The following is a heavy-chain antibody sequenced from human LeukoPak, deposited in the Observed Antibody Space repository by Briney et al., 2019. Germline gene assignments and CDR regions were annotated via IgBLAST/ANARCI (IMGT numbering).Heavy chain of an antibody. CDR1: GGSLSGYY. V-gene: IGHV4-34*01. J-gene: IGHJ4*02. CDR2: INHSGST. Sequence: SETLSLTCAVYGGSLSGYYWSWIRQPPGKGLEWIGEINHSGSTNYNPSLKSRVTISVDTSKNQFSLKLSSVTAADTAVYYCAGTIAVAGMFGYWGQGTLVTVSS. D-gene: IGHD6-19*01. CDR3: AGTIAVAGMFGY.